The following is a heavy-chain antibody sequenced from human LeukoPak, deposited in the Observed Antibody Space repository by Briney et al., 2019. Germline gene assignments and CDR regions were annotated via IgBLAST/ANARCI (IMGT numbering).Heavy chain of an antibody. CDR1: GGSISSSSYY. CDR2: IYHSGST. CDR3: ARVSEQRDGYNYYYYYYMDV. Sequence: SETLSLTCTVSGGSISSSSYYWGWIRQPPGKGLEWIGSIYHSGSTYYNPSLKSRVTISVDTSKNQFSLKLSSVTAADTAVYYCARVSEQRDGYNYYYYYYMDVWGKGTTVTVSS. J-gene: IGHJ6*03. D-gene: IGHD5-24*01. V-gene: IGHV4-39*07.